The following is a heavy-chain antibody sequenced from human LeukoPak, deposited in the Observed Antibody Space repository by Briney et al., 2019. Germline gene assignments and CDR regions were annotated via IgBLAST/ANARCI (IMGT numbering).Heavy chain of an antibody. CDR1: GVSNSSYY. J-gene: IGHJ4*02. Sequence: SETLSLTCTVSGVSNSSYYWSWLRQPPGKGLEWIGYIYYSGSTKYNPSLMSRVTIAVDMSKNKYSLKLTSVTAADTAVYYCARVVPDGYSDYWGQGTLVTVSS. CDR2: IYYSGST. V-gene: IGHV4-59*01. CDR3: ARVVPDGYSDY. D-gene: IGHD5-24*01.